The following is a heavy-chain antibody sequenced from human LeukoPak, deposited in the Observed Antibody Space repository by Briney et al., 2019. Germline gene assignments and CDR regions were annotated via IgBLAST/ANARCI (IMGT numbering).Heavy chain of an antibody. D-gene: IGHD5-12*01. J-gene: IGHJ6*02. V-gene: IGHV3-30-3*01. Sequence: GRSLRLSCAASGFTFSTYAMHWVRQAPGKGLEWVAVISYDGSHKYYADSVKCRFTISRDNSKNTLYLQMNSLRDEDTAVYYCARNLIPGRGYSGYGMDVWGQGTTVTVSS. CDR3: ARNLIPGRGYSGYGMDV. CDR1: GFTFSTYA. CDR2: ISYDGSHK.